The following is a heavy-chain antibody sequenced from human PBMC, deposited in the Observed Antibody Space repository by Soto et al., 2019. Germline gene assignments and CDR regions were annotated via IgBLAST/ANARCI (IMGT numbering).Heavy chain of an antibody. CDR2: INPNSGGT. CDR1: GYTXTSYY. V-gene: IGHV1-2*02. Sequence: SXKVSFEASGYTXTSYYMNSVRQAPGQGLEWMGWINPNSGGTNYAQKFQGRVTMTRDTYISTAYMELRRLRCDDTAVYYCARDGIIGYCSGGSCYSDRYFDYWGQGTLGTVSS. CDR3: ARDGIIGYCSGGSCYSDRYFDY. D-gene: IGHD2-15*01. J-gene: IGHJ4*02.